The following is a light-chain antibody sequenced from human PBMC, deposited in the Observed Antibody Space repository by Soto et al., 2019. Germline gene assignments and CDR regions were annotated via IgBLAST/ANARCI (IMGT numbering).Light chain of an antibody. J-gene: IGKJ4*01. CDR1: QSVSSSH. CDR3: QQYGDLVT. Sequence: ETVLTQSPGTLSLSPGERATLSCRASQSVSSSHLAWYQQKPDQAARLLIYATSNRATGIPHRFSGSGSGTDFTLTIDRLEPEDFAVYFCQQYGDLVTFGGGTKVEIK. CDR2: ATS. V-gene: IGKV3-20*01.